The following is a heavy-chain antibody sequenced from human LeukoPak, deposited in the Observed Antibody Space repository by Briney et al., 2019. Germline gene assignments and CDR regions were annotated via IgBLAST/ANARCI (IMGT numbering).Heavy chain of an antibody. CDR1: GGSFSGYY. CDR3: ARAPYVWGSYRYG. J-gene: IGHJ4*02. D-gene: IGHD3-16*02. V-gene: IGHV4-34*01. CDR2: INHSGST. Sequence: SETLSLTCAVYGGSFSGYYWSWIRQPPGKGLEWIGEINHSGSTNYNPSLKSRVTISVDTSKNQFSLKLSSVTAADTAVYYCARAPYVWGSYRYGWGQGTLVTVSS.